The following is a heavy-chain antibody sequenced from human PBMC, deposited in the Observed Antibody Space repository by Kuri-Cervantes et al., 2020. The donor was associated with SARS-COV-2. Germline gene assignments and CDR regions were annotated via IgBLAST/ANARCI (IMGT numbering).Heavy chain of an antibody. V-gene: IGHV1-18*01. CDR1: GYTFTSYG. CDR2: ISAYNGNT. Sequence: ASVKVSCKASGYTFTSYGISWVRQAPGQGLEWMGWISAYNGNTNYAQKLQGRVTMATDTSTSTAYMELRSLRSDDTAVYYCARVQQLIMEHYYMDVWGKGTTVTVSS. CDR3: ARVQQLIMEHYYMDV. J-gene: IGHJ6*03. D-gene: IGHD6-13*01.